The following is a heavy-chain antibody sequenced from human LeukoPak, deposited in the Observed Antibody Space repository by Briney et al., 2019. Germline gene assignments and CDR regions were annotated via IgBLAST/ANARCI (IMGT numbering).Heavy chain of an antibody. V-gene: IGHV1-2*02. CDR1: GYTFTGYY. D-gene: IGHD6-13*01. Sequence: ASVKVSCKASGYTFTGYYMHWVRQAPGQGLEWMGWINPNNGVTNYAQNFQGRVTMTRDKSISTAYMELSRLRADDTALYYCARCSSWHYYYGMDVWGQGTTVTVSS. CDR3: ARCSSWHYYYGMDV. CDR2: INPNNGVT. J-gene: IGHJ6*02.